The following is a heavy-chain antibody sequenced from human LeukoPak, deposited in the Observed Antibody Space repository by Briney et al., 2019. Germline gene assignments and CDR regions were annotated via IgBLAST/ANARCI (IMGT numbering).Heavy chain of an antibody. V-gene: IGHV4-59*01. Sequence: SETLSLTCTVSGGSISNYYWSWIRQPPGKGLEWIGYIYYSGSTKYNPSLKSRVTTSVDTSKNQFSLKLSSMTAADTAVYYCARVGGFCSGGSCFDNWFAPWGQGTQVIVSS. CDR1: GGSISNYY. D-gene: IGHD2-15*01. J-gene: IGHJ5*02. CDR2: IYYSGST. CDR3: ARVGGFCSGGSCFDNWFAP.